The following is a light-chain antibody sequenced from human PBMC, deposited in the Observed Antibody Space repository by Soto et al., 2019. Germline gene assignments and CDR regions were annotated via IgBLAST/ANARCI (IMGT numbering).Light chain of an antibody. CDR2: TAS. Sequence: DIQMTQSPSSLSASVGDRVTITCRASQNIKKYLNWYQQKPGKAPNLLIYTASSLQVVLPSRFSGSGSGTDFTLTISSLQPEDSATYYCQQSFGTPLTFGGGTKVEIK. J-gene: IGKJ4*01. CDR1: QNIKKY. V-gene: IGKV1-39*01. CDR3: QQSFGTPLT.